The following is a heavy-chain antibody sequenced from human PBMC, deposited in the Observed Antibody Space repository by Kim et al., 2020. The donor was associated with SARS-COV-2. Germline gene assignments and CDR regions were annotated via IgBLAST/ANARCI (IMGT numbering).Heavy chain of an antibody. J-gene: IGHJ6*01. Sequence: GGSLRLSCAASGFTFSSCAIHWVRQAPGKGLEWVAVISYDGSNKNYADSVKGRFTISRDNSKNTLYLQMNSLRAEDTALYYCARRTCSRLREVLYYY. CDR1: GFTFSSCA. CDR2: ISYDGSNK. V-gene: IGHV3-30-3*01. D-gene: IGHD1-1*01. CDR3: ARRTCSRLREVLYYY.